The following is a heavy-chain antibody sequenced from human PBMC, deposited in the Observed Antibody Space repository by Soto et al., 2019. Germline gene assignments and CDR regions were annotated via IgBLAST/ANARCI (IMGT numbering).Heavy chain of an antibody. V-gene: IGHV2-5*02. J-gene: IGHJ4*02. CDR2: IYWDDDK. D-gene: IGHD2-21*01. CDR1: AFSLSTSGVG. CDR3: ARLVAAGITYYFDS. Sequence: QITLKESGPTLVKPTQTLTLTCTFSAFSLSTSGVGVGWIRQPPGKALEWLTFIYWDDDKRYSPSLKSRLTITKDTSKNQVVRTMTNMDPVDTATYYWARLVAAGITYYFDSWGQGTLVTVSS.